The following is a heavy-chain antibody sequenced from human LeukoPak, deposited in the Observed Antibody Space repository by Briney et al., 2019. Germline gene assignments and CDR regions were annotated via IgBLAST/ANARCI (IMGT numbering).Heavy chain of an antibody. D-gene: IGHD6-25*01. J-gene: IGHJ4*02. Sequence: SETLSLTCTVSCASINNYYWSWIRQPPGKGLEWIGYIFHSGSTTYNPSLKSRVTISIDTSKNQFFLNLYSVTAADAAVYYCARGNGFNLFWGQGTLVTVSS. CDR1: CASINNYY. V-gene: IGHV4-59*01. CDR3: ARGNGFNLF. CDR2: IFHSGST.